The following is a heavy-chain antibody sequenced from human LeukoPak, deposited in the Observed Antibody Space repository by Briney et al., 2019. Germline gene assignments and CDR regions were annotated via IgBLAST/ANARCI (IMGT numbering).Heavy chain of an antibody. D-gene: IGHD5-18*01. V-gene: IGHV1-2*04. CDR2: INPNSGGT. Sequence: ASVKVSCKASGYTFTGYYMHWVRQAPGQGLEWMGWINPNSGGTNYAQKFQGWVTMTRDTSISTAYMELSRLRSDDTAVYYCAREGGYTAPYGMDVWGQGTTVTVSS. J-gene: IGHJ6*02. CDR3: AREGGYTAPYGMDV. CDR1: GYTFTGYY.